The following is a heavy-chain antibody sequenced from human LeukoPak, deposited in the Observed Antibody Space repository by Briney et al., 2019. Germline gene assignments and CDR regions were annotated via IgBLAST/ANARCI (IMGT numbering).Heavy chain of an antibody. Sequence: GGSLRLSCAASGFTFSSRWMHWVRQGPGKGLEWVSRIKMDGSSIDYADSVRGRFTVSRGNAKNTLYLEMSSLRVEDTAVYYCARDNSPGWFGPWGQGTLVTVSS. CDR1: GFTFSSRW. D-gene: IGHD4-11*01. J-gene: IGHJ5*02. V-gene: IGHV3-74*01. CDR2: IKMDGSSI. CDR3: ARDNSPGWFGP.